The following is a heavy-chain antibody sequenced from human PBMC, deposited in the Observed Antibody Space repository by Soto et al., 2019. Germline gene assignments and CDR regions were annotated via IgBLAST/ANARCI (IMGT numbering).Heavy chain of an antibody. CDR3: ARSYYYDSSGYYPSYYFDY. Sequence: GESLKISCKGSGYSFTSYWIGWVRQMPGKGLEWMGIIYPGDSDTRYSPFFQGQVTISADKSISTAYLQWSSLKASDTAMFYCARSYYYDSSGYYPSYYFDYWGQGTLVTVSS. CDR2: IYPGDSDT. J-gene: IGHJ4*02. D-gene: IGHD3-22*01. CDR1: GYSFTSYW. V-gene: IGHV5-51*01.